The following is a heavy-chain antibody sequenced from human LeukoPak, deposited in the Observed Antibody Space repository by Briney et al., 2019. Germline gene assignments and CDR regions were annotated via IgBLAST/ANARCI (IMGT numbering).Heavy chain of an antibody. CDR1: GFTFSSYG. CDR3: AKDLELEPAVGYYYYGMGV. V-gene: IGHV3-30*18. D-gene: IGHD5-24*01. J-gene: IGHJ6*02. CDR2: ISYDGSNK. Sequence: PGGSLRLSCAASGFTFSSYGMHWVRQAPGKGLEWVAVISYDGSNKYYADSVKGRFTISRDNSKNTLYLQMNSLRAEDTAVYYCAKDLELEPAVGYYYYGMGVWSQGTTVTVSS.